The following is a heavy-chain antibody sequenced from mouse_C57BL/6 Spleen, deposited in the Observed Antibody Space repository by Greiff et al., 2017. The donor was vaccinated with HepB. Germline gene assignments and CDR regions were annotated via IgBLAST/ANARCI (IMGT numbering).Heavy chain of an antibody. D-gene: IGHD1-1*01. CDR3: ARDHYYGSSFFDY. CDR1: GFTFSSYA. Sequence: EVKVEESGGGLVKPGGSLKLSCAASGFTFSSYAMSWVRQTPEKRLEWVATISDGGSYTYYPDNVKGRFTISRDNAKNNLYLQRSHLKSEDTAMYYCARDHYYGSSFFDYWGQGTTLTVSS. V-gene: IGHV5-4*01. J-gene: IGHJ2*01. CDR2: ISDGGSYT.